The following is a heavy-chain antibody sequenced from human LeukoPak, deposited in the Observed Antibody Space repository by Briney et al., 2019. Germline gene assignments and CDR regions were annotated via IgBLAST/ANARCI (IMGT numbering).Heavy chain of an antibody. D-gene: IGHD3-22*01. Sequence: SETLSLTCAVSGYSISSGYYWGWIRQPPGKGLEWIGSIYYSGSTYYNPSLKSRVTISVDTSKNQFPLKLTSVTAADTAVYYCARGTYYYDSAADYWGQGTLVTVSS. CDR1: GYSISSGYY. CDR3: ARGTYYYDSAADY. CDR2: IYYSGST. V-gene: IGHV4-38-2*01. J-gene: IGHJ4*02.